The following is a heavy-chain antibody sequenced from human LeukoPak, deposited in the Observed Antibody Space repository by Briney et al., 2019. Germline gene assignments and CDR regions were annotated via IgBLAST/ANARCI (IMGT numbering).Heavy chain of an antibody. CDR3: ARGYSSGWYDDGGVDY. J-gene: IGHJ4*02. Sequence: GGSLRLSCAASGFTFSSYGTHWVRQAPGKGLEWVAVISYDGSNKYYADSVKGRFTISRDNSKNTLYLQMNSLRAEDTAVYYCARGYSSGWYDDGGVDYWGQGTLVTVSS. CDR1: GFTFSSYG. D-gene: IGHD6-19*01. V-gene: IGHV3-30*03. CDR2: ISYDGSNK.